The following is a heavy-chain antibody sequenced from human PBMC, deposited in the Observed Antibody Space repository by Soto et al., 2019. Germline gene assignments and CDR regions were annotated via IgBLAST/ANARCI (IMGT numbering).Heavy chain of an antibody. J-gene: IGHJ6*02. CDR2: ISHDGYNK. CDR1: GFSFSTYG. V-gene: IGHV3-30*18. Sequence: PGGSLRLSCAASGFSFSTYGMHWVRQSPGKGLEWVAVISHDGYNKYHTDSVKGRFTISRDNSKNTVYLQMNSLRAEDTAVYYCAQDDSHEVVHWYYGMVVWGQGTTVTVSS. CDR3: AQDDSHEVVHWYYGMVV. D-gene: IGHD2-15*01.